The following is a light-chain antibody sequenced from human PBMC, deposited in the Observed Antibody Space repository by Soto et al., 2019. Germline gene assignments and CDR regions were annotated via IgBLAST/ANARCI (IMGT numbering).Light chain of an antibody. CDR1: SSNIGSHY. J-gene: IGLJ1*01. CDR3: ATWHSALSAGV. CDR2: DDN. V-gene: IGLV1-51*01. Sequence: QSVLTQPPSVSAAPGQKVTISCSGSSSNIGSHYVSWYQHLPGTAPKLLIYDDNKRPSGIPDRFSGSKSGTSATLDITGLQTGDEADYFCATWHSALSAGVFATGTKVTVL.